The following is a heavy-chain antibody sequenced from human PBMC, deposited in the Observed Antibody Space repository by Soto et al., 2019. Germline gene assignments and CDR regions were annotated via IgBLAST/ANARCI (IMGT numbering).Heavy chain of an antibody. CDR2: ISYDGSNK. CDR3: ARARRPIFGVVILQTYYYYGMDG. V-gene: IGHV3-30-3*01. Sequence: RSIRLSCAASGFTFIRYAMHWVRTATGKGLDWVAVISYDGSNKYYADSVKGRFTISRDNSKNTLYLQMNSLRAEDTAVYYCARARRPIFGVVILQTYYYYGMDGWVQGTTVTVSS. CDR1: GFTFIRYA. J-gene: IGHJ6*02. D-gene: IGHD3-3*02.